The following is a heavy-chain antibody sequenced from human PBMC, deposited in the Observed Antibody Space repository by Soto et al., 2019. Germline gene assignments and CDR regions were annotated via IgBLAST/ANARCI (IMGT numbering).Heavy chain of an antibody. CDR1: GGSFSGYY. Sequence: TSETLSLTCAVYGGSFSGYYWSWIRQPPGKGLEWIGEINHSGSTNYNPSLKSRVTISVDTSKNQFSLKLSSVTAADTAVYYCARAGSSWYTHYFDYWGQGTLVTLL. CDR3: ARAGSSWYTHYFDY. J-gene: IGHJ4*02. V-gene: IGHV4-34*01. CDR2: INHSGST. D-gene: IGHD6-13*01.